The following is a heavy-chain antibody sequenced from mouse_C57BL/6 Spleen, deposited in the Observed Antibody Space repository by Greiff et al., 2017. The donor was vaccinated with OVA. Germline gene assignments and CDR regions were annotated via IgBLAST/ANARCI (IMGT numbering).Heavy chain of an antibody. Sequence: QVQLKQSGPELVKPGASVKISCKASGYAFSGSWMNWVKQRPGKGLEWIGRIYPGDGDTNYNGKFKGKATLTADTSSSTAYMQLSSLTSEDSAVYFCARSDGSGHYFGYWGQGTTLTVSS. D-gene: IGHD1-1*01. CDR2: IYPGDGDT. CDR3: ARSDGSGHYFGY. J-gene: IGHJ2*01. CDR1: GYAFSGSW. V-gene: IGHV1-82*01.